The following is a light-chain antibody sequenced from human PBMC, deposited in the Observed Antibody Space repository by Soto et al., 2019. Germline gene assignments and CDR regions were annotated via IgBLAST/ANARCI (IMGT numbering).Light chain of an antibody. Sequence: ESVWTQSPGTLSLSLGERATLSCRASQSVSSGYLAWYQQKPGQAPRILIYAASSRATGIPDRFSGSGSGTDFSLTINRLEPEDSAVYYCQQYDTSPRTFGQGTKVDIK. CDR3: QQYDTSPRT. J-gene: IGKJ1*01. V-gene: IGKV3-20*01. CDR1: QSVSSGY. CDR2: AAS.